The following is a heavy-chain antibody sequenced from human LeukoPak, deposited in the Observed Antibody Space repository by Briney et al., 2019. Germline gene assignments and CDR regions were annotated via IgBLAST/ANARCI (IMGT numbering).Heavy chain of an antibody. J-gene: IGHJ6*03. Sequence: GGSLRLSCAASGFTVSSNYMSWVRQAPGKGLEWVSVIYSGGSTYYADSVKGRFTISRDNSKNTLYLQMNSLRAEDTAVYYCARDTRNTAHYYYYMDVWGKGTTVTVSS. CDR3: ARDTRNTAHYYYYMDV. V-gene: IGHV3-53*01. CDR2: IYSGGST. D-gene: IGHD1-14*01. CDR1: GFTVSSNY.